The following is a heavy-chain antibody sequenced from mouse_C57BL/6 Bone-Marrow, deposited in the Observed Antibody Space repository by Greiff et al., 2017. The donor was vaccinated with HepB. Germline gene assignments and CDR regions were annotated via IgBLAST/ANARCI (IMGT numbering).Heavy chain of an antibody. V-gene: IGHV1-26*01. CDR2: INPNNGGT. Sequence: EVQLQESGPELVKPGASVKISCKASGYTFTDYYMNWVKQSHGKSLEWIGDINPNNGGTSYNQKFKGKATLTVDKSSSTAYMELRSLTSEDSAVYYCARDITTVPLFAYWGQGTLVTVSA. D-gene: IGHD1-1*01. CDR3: ARDITTVPLFAY. CDR1: GYTFTDYY. J-gene: IGHJ3*01.